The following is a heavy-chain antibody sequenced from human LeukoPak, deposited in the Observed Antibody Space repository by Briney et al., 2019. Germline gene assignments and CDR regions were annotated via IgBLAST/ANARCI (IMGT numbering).Heavy chain of an antibody. Sequence: ASVKVSCKASGGTFSSYTISWVRQAPGQGLEWMGRIIPILGIANYAQKFQGRVTITADKSTSTAYMELSSLRSEDTAVYYCARDHGYYYDSSGHYYFDYWGQGTLVPASS. D-gene: IGHD3-22*01. CDR3: ARDHGYYYDSSGHYYFDY. J-gene: IGHJ4*02. V-gene: IGHV1-69*04. CDR2: IIPILGIA. CDR1: GGTFSSYT.